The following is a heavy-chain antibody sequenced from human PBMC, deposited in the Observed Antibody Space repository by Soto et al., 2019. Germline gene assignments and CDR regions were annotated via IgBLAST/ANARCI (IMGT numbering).Heavy chain of an antibody. CDR1: GFTFSSYA. J-gene: IGHJ4*02. D-gene: IGHD3-22*01. CDR2: ISYDGSNK. V-gene: IGHV3-30-3*01. Sequence: QVQLVESGGGVVQPGRSLRLSCAASGFTFSSYAMHWVRQAPGKGLEWVAVISYDGSNKYYADSVKGRFTISRDNSKNTLYLQMNSLRAEDTAVYYCARERYDRSGHGIDYWGQGTLVTVSS. CDR3: ARERYDRSGHGIDY.